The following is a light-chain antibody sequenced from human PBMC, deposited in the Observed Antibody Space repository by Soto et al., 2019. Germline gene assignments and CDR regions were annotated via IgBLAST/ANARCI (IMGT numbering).Light chain of an antibody. Sequence: QAVVTQSPSASASLGASVKLTCTLSSGHSSYAIAWHQQQPEKGPRYLMKLNSDGSHSKGDGIPDRFSGSSSGAERYLTISSLQSEDEADYYCQTWGTGIQVFGGGTKVPS. CDR2: LNSDGSH. CDR1: SGHSSYA. J-gene: IGLJ2*01. CDR3: QTWGTGIQV. V-gene: IGLV4-69*01.